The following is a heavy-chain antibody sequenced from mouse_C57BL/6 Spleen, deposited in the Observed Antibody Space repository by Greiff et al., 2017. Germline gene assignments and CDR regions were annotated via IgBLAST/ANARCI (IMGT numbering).Heavy chain of an antibody. J-gene: IGHJ4*01. D-gene: IGHD1-1*01. CDR2: ISRGSSTI. CDR1: GFTFSDYG. V-gene: IGHV5-17*01. Sequence: EVQLVQSGGGLVKPGGSLKLSCAASGFTFSDYGMHWVRQAPEKGLEWVAYISRGSSTIYYADTVKGRFTISRDNAKNNLFLQMTSMRSEDTAMYYCAREITTVVAPYYALEYWGQGTSVTVSS. CDR3: AREITTVVAPYYALEY.